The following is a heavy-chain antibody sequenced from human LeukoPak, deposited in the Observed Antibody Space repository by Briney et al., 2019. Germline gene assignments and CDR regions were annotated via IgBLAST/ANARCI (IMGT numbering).Heavy chain of an antibody. CDR2: IGGGGDTST. CDR1: GFTFSSYS. Sequence: GGSLRLSCATSGFTFSSYSMGWVRQAPGKGLEWVSVIGGGGDTSTYYADSVKGRFTISRDNSKNTLYLHMNSLRAEDTAVYYCATRGIAAAWGQGTLVTVSS. CDR3: ATRGIAAA. V-gene: IGHV3-23*01. D-gene: IGHD6-13*01. J-gene: IGHJ5*02.